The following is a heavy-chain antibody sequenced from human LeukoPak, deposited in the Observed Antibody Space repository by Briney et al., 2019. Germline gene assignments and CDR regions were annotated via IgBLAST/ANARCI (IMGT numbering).Heavy chain of an antibody. Sequence: SETLSLTCAVYGGSFSGYYWSWIRQPPGKGLEWIGEINHSGSTNYNPSLKSRVTISVDTSKNQFSLKLSSVTAADTAVYYCARRGGDYDYYYYYMDVWGKGTTVTVSS. D-gene: IGHD4-17*01. CDR3: ARRGGDYDYYYYYMDV. CDR2: INHSGST. V-gene: IGHV4-34*01. J-gene: IGHJ6*03. CDR1: GGSFSGYY.